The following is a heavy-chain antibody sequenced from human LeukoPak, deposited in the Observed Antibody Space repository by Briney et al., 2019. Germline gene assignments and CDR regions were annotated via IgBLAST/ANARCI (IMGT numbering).Heavy chain of an antibody. D-gene: IGHD6-13*01. V-gene: IGHV3-74*01. Sequence: GGSLRLTCAASGFMLSSTWMHWVRQAPGKGLVWVSRINSDATSTSYADSVRGRFTISRDDAKNTMYLQMNSLRAEDTAMYYCVRGSPGYSSSWHAYWGQGTLVTVSS. CDR2: INSDATST. CDR3: VRGSPGYSSSWHAY. CDR1: GFMLSSTW. J-gene: IGHJ4*02.